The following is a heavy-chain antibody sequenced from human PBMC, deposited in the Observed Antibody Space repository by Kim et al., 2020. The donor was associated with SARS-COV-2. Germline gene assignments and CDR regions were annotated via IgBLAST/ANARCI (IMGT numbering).Heavy chain of an antibody. Sequence: GGSLRLSCAASGFTFSSYWMSWVRQAPGKGLEWVANIKQDGSEKYYVDSVKGRFTISRDNAKNSLYLQMNSLRAEDTAVYYCARERVYYDSSGYYKGYYYYYGRDVWGQGTTVTVSS. J-gene: IGHJ6*02. V-gene: IGHV3-7*01. CDR1: GFTFSSYW. CDR3: ARERVYYDSSGYYKGYYYYYGRDV. CDR2: IKQDGSEK. D-gene: IGHD3-22*01.